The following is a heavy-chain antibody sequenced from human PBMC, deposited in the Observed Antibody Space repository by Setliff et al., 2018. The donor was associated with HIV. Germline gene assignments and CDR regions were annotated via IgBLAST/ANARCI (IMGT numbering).Heavy chain of an antibody. J-gene: IGHJ6*02. Sequence: PGGSLRLSCAASGFTFSTYWMIWVRQAPGKGLEWVAKIKQDGSEEYYVDSVKGRFTISRDNAKNSLYLQMNSLRADDTAVYFCARPTNIDTLYYGSQTFYMYYYGLDVWGQGTTVTVSS. CDR3: ARPTNIDTLYYGSQTFYMYYYGLDV. V-gene: IGHV3-7*01. D-gene: IGHD1-26*01. CDR2: IKQDGSEE. CDR1: GFTFSTYW.